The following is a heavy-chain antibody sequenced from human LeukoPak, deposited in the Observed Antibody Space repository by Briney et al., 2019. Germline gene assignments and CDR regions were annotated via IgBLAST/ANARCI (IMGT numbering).Heavy chain of an antibody. V-gene: IGHV3-21*01. CDR2: ISSSSTYI. CDR1: GFTFSSYT. J-gene: IGHJ4*02. Sequence: GGSLRLSCAASGFTFSSYTMNWVRQAPGKGLEWVSSISSSSTYIYYADSVKGRFTISRDNTKNSLYLQMNSLRAEDTAVYYCARKYCSGGSCHPDYWGQGTLVTVSS. D-gene: IGHD2-15*01. CDR3: ARKYCSGGSCHPDY.